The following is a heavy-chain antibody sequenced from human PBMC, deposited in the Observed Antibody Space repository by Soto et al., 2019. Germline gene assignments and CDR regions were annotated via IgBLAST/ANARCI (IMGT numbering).Heavy chain of an antibody. CDR1: GFTFSSYA. CDR3: ARDKGIGQLDY. CDR2: ISYDGSNK. Sequence: GGSLILSCAASGFTFSSYAMHWVRQAPGKGLEWVAVISYDGSNKYYADSVKGRFTISRDNYKNTLYLQMNSLRAEDTAVYYCARDKGIGQLDYWGQGTLVTVSS. V-gene: IGHV3-30-3*01. J-gene: IGHJ4*02.